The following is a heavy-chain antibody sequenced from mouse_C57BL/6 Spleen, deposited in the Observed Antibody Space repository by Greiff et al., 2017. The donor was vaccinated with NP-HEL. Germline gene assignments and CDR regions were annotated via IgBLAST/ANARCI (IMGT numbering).Heavy chain of an antibody. CDR3: ARGGTTVYFDY. CDR2: IYPRSGNT. V-gene: IGHV1-81*01. CDR1: GYTFTSYG. Sequence: QVQLKESGAELARPGASVKLSCKASGYTFTSYGISWVKQRTGQGLEWIGEIYPRSGNTYYNEKFKGKATLTADKSSSTAYMELRSLTSEDSAVYFCARGGTTVYFDYWGQGTTLTVSS. J-gene: IGHJ2*01. D-gene: IGHD1-1*01.